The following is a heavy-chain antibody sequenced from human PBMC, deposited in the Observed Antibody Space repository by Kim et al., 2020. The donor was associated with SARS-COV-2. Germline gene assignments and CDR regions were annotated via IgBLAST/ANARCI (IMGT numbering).Heavy chain of an antibody. Sequence: GGSLRLSCAASGFTFSIYAMSWVRQAPGKVLEWVSSISASGGSTNYADSVKGRFTVSRDNSKNTLYMQMKSLRAEDTAVYYCAQDTSFGVIIGFDYWGQG. V-gene: IGHV3-23*01. D-gene: IGHD3-3*01. J-gene: IGHJ4*02. CDR1: GFTFSIYA. CDR3: AQDTSFGVIIGFDY. CDR2: ISASGGST.